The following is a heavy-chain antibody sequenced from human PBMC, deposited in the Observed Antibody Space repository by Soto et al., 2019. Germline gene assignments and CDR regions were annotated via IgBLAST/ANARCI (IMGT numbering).Heavy chain of an antibody. CDR3: ATNYGSGSTHFDH. CDR2: FIPMVSMS. J-gene: IGHJ4*02. D-gene: IGHD3-10*01. CDR1: RDTFSFYT. Sequence: QVLLVQSGAEVKKPGSSVKVSCTASRDTFSFYTISWVRQAPGQGPEWMGRFIPMVSMSDYARRFQGRVTITADTATSTVYIQLHSLRSEDTAVYYCATNYGSGSTHFDHWGQGTLITVSS. V-gene: IGHV1-69*02.